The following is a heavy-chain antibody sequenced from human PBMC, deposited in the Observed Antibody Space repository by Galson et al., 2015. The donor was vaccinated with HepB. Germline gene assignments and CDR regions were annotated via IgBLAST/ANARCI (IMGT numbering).Heavy chain of an antibody. CDR3: ATGSGWYSPDY. CDR2: INSDGSST. Sequence: SLRLSCAASGFTFSNYWMHWVRQAPGKGLVWVSRINSDGSSTSYADSVKGRFTISRDNAKNAVYLQMNSLRVEDTAVYYCATGSGWYSPDYWGQGTLVTVSS. D-gene: IGHD6-19*01. V-gene: IGHV3-74*01. J-gene: IGHJ4*02. CDR1: GFTFSNYW.